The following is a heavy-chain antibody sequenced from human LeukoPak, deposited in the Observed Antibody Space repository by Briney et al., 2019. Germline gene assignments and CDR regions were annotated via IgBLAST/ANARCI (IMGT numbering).Heavy chain of an antibody. J-gene: IGHJ4*02. Sequence: GGSLRLSCAASGFTFSSYSMNWVRQAPGKGLEWVSYISSSSSTIYYADSVKGRLTISRDNAKNSLYVQMNSLRAEDTAVYYCARGHGSIDFWGQGTLVTVSS. CDR3: ARGHGSIDF. CDR2: ISSSSSTI. CDR1: GFTFSSYS. V-gene: IGHV3-48*04. D-gene: IGHD5-24*01.